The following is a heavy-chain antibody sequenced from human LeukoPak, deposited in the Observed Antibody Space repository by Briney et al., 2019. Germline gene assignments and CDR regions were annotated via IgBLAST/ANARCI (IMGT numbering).Heavy chain of an antibody. D-gene: IGHD1-20*01. J-gene: IGHJ4*02. CDR1: GGSVRSGSYY. CDR3: ARGHLTGRGYFDY. CDR2: IYISGST. V-gene: IGHV4-61*02. Sequence: PSQTLSLTCTVSGGSVRSGSYYWSWISQPAGKGLEWIGRIYISGSTNYNPSLKSRVTISVETSKNQVSLKLSSVTAADTAVYYCARGHLTGRGYFDYWGQGTLVTVSS.